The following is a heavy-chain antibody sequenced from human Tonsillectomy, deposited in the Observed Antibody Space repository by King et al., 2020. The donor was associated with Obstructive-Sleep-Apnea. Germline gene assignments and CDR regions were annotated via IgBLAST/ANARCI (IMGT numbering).Heavy chain of an antibody. CDR2: ISYDGNHK. J-gene: IGHJ4*02. CDR3: ARGGPTLRFLEWFTFDY. D-gene: IGHD3-3*01. Sequence: VQLVESGGGVVQPGRSLRLSCAASGFTFSSYAMHWVRQAPGKGLEWVAVISYDGNHKLYADSVKGRFTVSRDNSKKTLYLQMNSLTSEDTTVFYCARGGPTLRFLEWFTFDYWVQGTLVIVSS. V-gene: IGHV3-30*04. CDR1: GFTFSSYA.